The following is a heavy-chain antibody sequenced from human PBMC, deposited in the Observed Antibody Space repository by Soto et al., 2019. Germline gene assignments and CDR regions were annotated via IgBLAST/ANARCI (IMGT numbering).Heavy chain of an antibody. CDR1: GFTFSSYA. V-gene: IGHV3-30-3*01. J-gene: IGHJ6*02. Sequence: XESLRLSCAASGFTFSSYAMHWVRQAPGKGLEWVAVISYDGSNKYYADSVKGRFTISRDNSKNTLYLQMNSLRAEDTAVYYCARDQRPYYYYYGMDVWGQGTTVTVSS. D-gene: IGHD6-25*01. CDR2: ISYDGSNK. CDR3: ARDQRPYYYYYGMDV.